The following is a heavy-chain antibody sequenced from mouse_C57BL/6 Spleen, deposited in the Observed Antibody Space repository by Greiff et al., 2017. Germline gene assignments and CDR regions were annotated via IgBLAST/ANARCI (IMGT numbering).Heavy chain of an antibody. V-gene: IGHV2-9*01. J-gene: IGHJ4*01. Sequence: VKLQESGPGLVAPSQSLSITCTVSGFSLTSYGVDWVRQPPGKGLEWLGVIWGGGSTNYNSALMSRLSISKDNSKSQVFLKMNSLQTDDTAMYYCAKQRGDYDGLLRGAMDYWGQGTSVTVSS. D-gene: IGHD2-3*01. CDR2: IWGGGST. CDR3: AKQRGDYDGLLRGAMDY. CDR1: GFSLTSYG.